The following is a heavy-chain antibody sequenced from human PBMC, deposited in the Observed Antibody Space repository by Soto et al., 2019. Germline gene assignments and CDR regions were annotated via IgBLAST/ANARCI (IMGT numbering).Heavy chain of an antibody. CDR1: GGSFSGYY. J-gene: IGHJ4*02. D-gene: IGHD3-16*01. CDR2: INHSGST. Sequence: PSETLSLTCAVYGGSFSGYYWSWIRQPPGKGLEWIGEINHSGSTDYNPSLKSRVTISVDTSKNQFSLKLSSVTAADTAVYYCASGDSMSTSIDYWGQGTLVTVSS. CDR3: ASGDSMSTSIDY. V-gene: IGHV4-34*01.